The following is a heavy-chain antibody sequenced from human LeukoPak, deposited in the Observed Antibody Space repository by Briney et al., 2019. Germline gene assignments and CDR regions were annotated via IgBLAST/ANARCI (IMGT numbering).Heavy chain of an antibody. Sequence: ASVKVSCKASGYTFTSYGISWVRQAPGQGLEWMGWISGYNGNTNYAQKLQGRVTMTTDTSTSTAYMELRSLRSEDTAVYYCARIQTGGIRAYYYGSGPPGGMDVWGQGTTVTVSS. CDR2: ISGYNGNT. V-gene: IGHV1-18*01. CDR1: GYTFTSYG. CDR3: ARIQTGGIRAYYYGSGPPGGMDV. J-gene: IGHJ6*02. D-gene: IGHD3-10*01.